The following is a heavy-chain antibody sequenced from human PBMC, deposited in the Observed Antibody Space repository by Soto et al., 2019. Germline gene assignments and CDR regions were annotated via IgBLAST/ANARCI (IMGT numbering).Heavy chain of an antibody. J-gene: IGHJ6*03. Sequence: SETLSLTCAVYGGSFSGYYWSWIRQPPGKGLEWIGEINHSGSTNYNPSLKSRVTISVDTSKNQFSLKLSSVTAADTAVYYCARASSGYQRVPYYYYYMDVWGKGTTVTVSS. CDR3: ARASSGYQRVPYYYYYMDV. CDR1: GGSFSGYY. V-gene: IGHV4-34*01. D-gene: IGHD5-12*01. CDR2: INHSGST.